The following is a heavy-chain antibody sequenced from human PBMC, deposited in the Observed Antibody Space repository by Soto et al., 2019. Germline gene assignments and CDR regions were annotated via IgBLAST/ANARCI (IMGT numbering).Heavy chain of an antibody. V-gene: IGHV1-46*01. Sequence: QVQLVQSGAEVKKPGASVKVSCKASGYTFTSYYMHWVRQAPGQGLEWMGIINPSGGSTSYAQKFQGRVTMTRDTSTSTVYMELSSRRSEHTAVYYCATRGHDPPFDYWGQGTLVTVSS. CDR2: INPSGGST. CDR3: ATRGHDPPFDY. D-gene: IGHD1-1*01. CDR1: GYTFTSYY. J-gene: IGHJ4*02.